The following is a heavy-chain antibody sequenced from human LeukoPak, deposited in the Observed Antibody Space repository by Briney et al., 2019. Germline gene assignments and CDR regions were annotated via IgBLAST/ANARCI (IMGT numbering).Heavy chain of an antibody. Sequence: GGSLRLSCAASGFTFDDYGMTWVRQAPGKGLEWVSGINWNGDTIGYADSVKGRFTISRDNSKNTLYLQMNSLRAEDTAVYYCAKDGNEVVAATHYYYYMDVWGKGTTVTISS. V-gene: IGHV3-20*04. J-gene: IGHJ6*03. D-gene: IGHD2-15*01. CDR2: INWNGDTI. CDR1: GFTFDDYG. CDR3: AKDGNEVVAATHYYYYMDV.